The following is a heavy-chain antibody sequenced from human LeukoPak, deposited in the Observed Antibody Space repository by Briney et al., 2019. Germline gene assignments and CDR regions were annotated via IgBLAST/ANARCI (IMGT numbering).Heavy chain of an antibody. CDR2: INHSGST. V-gene: IGHV4-34*01. D-gene: IGHD2-15*01. CDR1: GGSFSRYS. Sequence: SETLSLTCAVYGGSFSRYSWSWIRQPPGKGLEWIGEINHSGSTNYNPSLKGRVTISVDTSKNQFSLKLSSVTAADTAVYYCVPEYCSGGSCYFSGDWGQGTLVTVSS. CDR3: VPEYCSGGSCYFSGD. J-gene: IGHJ4*02.